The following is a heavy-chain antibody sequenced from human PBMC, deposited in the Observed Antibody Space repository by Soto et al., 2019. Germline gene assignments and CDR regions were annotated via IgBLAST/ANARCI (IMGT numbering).Heavy chain of an antibody. J-gene: IGHJ6*02. CDR3: ARGHPLSMVRGVTNPYYYYGMDV. CDR1: GFTFSSYA. D-gene: IGHD3-10*01. CDR2: ISGSGGST. Sequence: EVQLLESGGGLVQPGGSLRLSCAASGFTFSSYAMSWVRQAPGKGLEWVSAISGSGGSTYYADSVKGRFTISKDNSKNTLYLQMNSLRAEDTAVYYCARGHPLSMVRGVTNPYYYYGMDVWGQGTTVTVS. V-gene: IGHV3-23*01.